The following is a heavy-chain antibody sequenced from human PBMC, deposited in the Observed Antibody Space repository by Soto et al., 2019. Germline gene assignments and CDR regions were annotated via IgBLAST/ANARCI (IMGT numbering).Heavy chain of an antibody. Sequence: GGSLRLSCAASGFTFSSYTMNWVGQSPGKGLEWVSSISTSGRYISYADSVKGRFTISRDNAKNSLDLQMNSLRAEDTAVYYCARSHGSSGNGAFDIWGQGTLVTVSS. CDR3: ARSHGSSGNGAFDI. CDR2: ISTSGRYI. V-gene: IGHV3-21*01. CDR1: GFTFSSYT. D-gene: IGHD6-13*01. J-gene: IGHJ3*02.